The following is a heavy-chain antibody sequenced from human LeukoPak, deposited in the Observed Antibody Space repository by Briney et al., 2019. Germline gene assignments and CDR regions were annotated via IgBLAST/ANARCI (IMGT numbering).Heavy chain of an antibody. D-gene: IGHD2-15*01. J-gene: IGHJ1*01. CDR1: GFSVSNNY. CDR3: ASVSYSPEYFQH. CDR2: IYSGGST. Sequence: GGSLRLSCAASGFSVSNNYMSWARQAPGKGLEWVSVIYSGGSTFYADSVKGRFTISRDNSKNTLYLQMNSLRAEDTAVYYCASVSYSPEYFQHWGQGTLVTVSS. V-gene: IGHV3-66*01.